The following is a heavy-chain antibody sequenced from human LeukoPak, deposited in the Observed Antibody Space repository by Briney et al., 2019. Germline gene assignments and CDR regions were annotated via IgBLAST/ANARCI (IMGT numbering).Heavy chain of an antibody. CDR1: GGSFSSYS. CDR2: IYYSGST. CDR3: ARLARRVGYYDQYMDV. D-gene: IGHD1-26*01. J-gene: IGHJ6*03. V-gene: IGHV4-59*08. Sequence: PSETLSLTCTISGGSFSSYSWSWIRQPPRKALEWIGFIYYSGSTNYNPSLKSRVSISLDTSNIQFSLNLRYVTAADTAVYYCARLARRVGYYDQYMDVWGKGTTVIVSS.